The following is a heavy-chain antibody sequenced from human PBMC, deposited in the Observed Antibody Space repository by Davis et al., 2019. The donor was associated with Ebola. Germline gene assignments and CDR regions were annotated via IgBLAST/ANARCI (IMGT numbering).Heavy chain of an antibody. CDR3: ARDIGYSSGGVFYYYYYGMDV. CDR2: IYYSGST. D-gene: IGHD6-19*01. Sequence: SETLSLTCTVSGGSISSSSYYWGWIRQPPGKGLEWIGSIYYSGSTYYNPSLKSRVTISVDTSKNQFSLKLSSVTAADTAVYYCARDIGYSSGGVFYYYYYGMDVWGQGTTVTVSS. V-gene: IGHV4-39*02. J-gene: IGHJ6*02. CDR1: GGSISSSSYY.